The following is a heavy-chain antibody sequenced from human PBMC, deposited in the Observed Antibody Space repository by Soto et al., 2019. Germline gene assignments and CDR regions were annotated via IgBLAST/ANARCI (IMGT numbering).Heavy chain of an antibody. V-gene: IGHV1-69*01. CDR2: IIPICGTA. Sequence: QVQLVQSGAQVKKPGSSVKVSCKASGGTFSSYAISWVRQTPGQGLEWMGGIIPICGTANYAQKFQGRVTITADESTSTAYMELSSLRYDDTSVYYCAREGRWELPHTPFDYWGQGTLVTVSS. CDR1: GGTFSSYA. D-gene: IGHD1-26*01. CDR3: AREGRWELPHTPFDY. J-gene: IGHJ4*02.